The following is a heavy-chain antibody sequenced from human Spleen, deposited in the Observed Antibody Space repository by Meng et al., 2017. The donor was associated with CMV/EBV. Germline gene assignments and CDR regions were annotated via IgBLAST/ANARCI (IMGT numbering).Heavy chain of an antibody. J-gene: IGHJ4*02. V-gene: IGHV3-15*07. CDR3: ATDGVGSTSYFDY. Sequence: SGFPFTNAWLNWVRQAPGKGLEWVGRIKSKTDGGRTDYAAPVKGRFTISRDDSKNTLYLQINSLKIEDTAVYYCATDGVGSTSYFDYWGQGTLVTVSS. D-gene: IGHD1-26*01. CDR1: GFPFTNAW. CDR2: IKSKTDGGRT.